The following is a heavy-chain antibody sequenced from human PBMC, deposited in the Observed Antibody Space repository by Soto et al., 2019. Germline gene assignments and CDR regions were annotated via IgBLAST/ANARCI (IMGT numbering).Heavy chain of an antibody. V-gene: IGHV3-33*03. CDR1: GFTFSTYG. CDR3: ARPLVAPVAGPYYYGMDV. CDR2: IWYDGNTK. J-gene: IGHJ6*02. D-gene: IGHD6-19*01. Sequence: QGQLVESGGCVVQPGRSLRLSCAASGFTFSTYGFNWVRQAPGKGLEWVAVIWYDGNTKFYADSVKGRFTVSRDNSRNTLYLQMSSLRAEDTAVYYCARPLVAPVAGPYYYGMDVWGQGTTVIVSS.